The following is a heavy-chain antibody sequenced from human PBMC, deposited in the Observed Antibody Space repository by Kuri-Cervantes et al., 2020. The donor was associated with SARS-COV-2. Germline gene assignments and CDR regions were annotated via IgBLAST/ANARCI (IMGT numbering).Heavy chain of an antibody. CDR2: FDPEDGET. D-gene: IGHD3-22*01. CDR3: ATVYYDSSGYYYRWFDP. J-gene: IGHJ5*02. Sequence: ASVKVSCKASGYTFTSYYMHWVRQAPGKGLEWMGGFDPEDGETIYAQKFQGRVTMTEDTSTDTAYMELSSLRSEDTAVYYCATVYYDSSGYYYRWFDPWGQGTLVTVSS. CDR1: GYTFTSYY. V-gene: IGHV1-24*01.